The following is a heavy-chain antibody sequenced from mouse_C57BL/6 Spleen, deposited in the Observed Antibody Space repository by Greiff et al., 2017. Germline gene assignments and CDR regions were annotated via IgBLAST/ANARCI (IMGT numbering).Heavy chain of an antibody. CDR1: GYSFTGYF. CDR2: INPYNGDT. D-gene: IGHD2-5*01. CDR3: ARGPSYSNYDDYAMDY. Sequence: EVKLMESGPELVKPGDSVTISCKASGYSFTGYFMNWVMQSHGKSLEWIGRINPYNGDTFYNQKFKGKATLTVDKSSSTAHMELRSLTSEDSAVYYCARGPSYSNYDDYAMDYWGQGTSVTVSS. J-gene: IGHJ4*01. V-gene: IGHV1-20*01.